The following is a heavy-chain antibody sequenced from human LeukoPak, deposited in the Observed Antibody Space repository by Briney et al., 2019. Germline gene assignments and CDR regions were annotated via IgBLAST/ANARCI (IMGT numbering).Heavy chain of an antibody. J-gene: IGHJ6*02. CDR3: AREAAAGYGMDV. D-gene: IGHD6-13*01. V-gene: IGHV4-39*07. CDR2: IYYSGND. Sequence: SETLSLTCTVSGGSIRSSSYYWGWIRQPPGKGLEWIGSIYYSGNDYYNPSLKSRVTISVDSSNNQFSLKLRSMTAADTAVYYCAREAAAGYGMDVWGQGTTVTVSS. CDR1: GGSIRSSSYY.